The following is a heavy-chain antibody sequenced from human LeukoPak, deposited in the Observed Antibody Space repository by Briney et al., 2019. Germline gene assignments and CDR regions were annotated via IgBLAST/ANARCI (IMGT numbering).Heavy chain of an antibody. CDR3: ARGHEALGY. J-gene: IGHJ4*02. V-gene: IGHV3-53*01. CDR2: IYTGGST. CDR1: VLTVSDNH. Sequence: GGSLRLSCAASVLTVSDNHMSWVRQAPGKGLEWVSVIYTGGSTFYADSVKGRFTISRDSSKNTLYLQMNSLRAEDTAIYYCARGHEALGYWGQGTLVTVSS.